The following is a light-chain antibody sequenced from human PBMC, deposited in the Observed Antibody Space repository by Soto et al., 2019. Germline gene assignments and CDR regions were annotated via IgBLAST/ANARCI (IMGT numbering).Light chain of an antibody. CDR3: QHYGSAVWT. Sequence: EIVLTHSPGTLSVSPGESATLSCRTSQTVRYNFLAWYQQRPGQAPRLVIHGASSRATGIPDRFSGTGSGTDFTLTISRLEPEDSAVYYCQHYGSAVWTFGQGTRVEIK. J-gene: IGKJ1*01. CDR2: GAS. V-gene: IGKV3-20*01. CDR1: QTVRYNF.